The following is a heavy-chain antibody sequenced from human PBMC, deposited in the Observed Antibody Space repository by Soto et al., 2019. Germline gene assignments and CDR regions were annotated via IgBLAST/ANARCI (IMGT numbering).Heavy chain of an antibody. Sequence: SETLSLTCAVYGGSFSGYYWSWIRQPPGKGLEWIGEINHSGSTNYNPSLKSRVTISVDTSKNQFSLKLSSVTAADTAVYYCARRPRSTHAFDIWGQGTMVTVSS. D-gene: IGHD6-6*01. CDR3: ARRPRSTHAFDI. CDR2: INHSGST. V-gene: IGHV4-34*01. J-gene: IGHJ3*02. CDR1: GGSFSGYY.